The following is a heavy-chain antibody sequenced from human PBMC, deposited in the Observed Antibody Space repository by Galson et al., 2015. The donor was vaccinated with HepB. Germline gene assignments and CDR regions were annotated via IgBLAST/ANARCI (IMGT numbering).Heavy chain of an antibody. V-gene: IGHV3-23*01. J-gene: IGHJ5*02. CDR2: ISGSGGST. Sequence: SLRLSCAASGFTFSSYAMSWVRQAPGKGLEWVSAISGSGGSTYYADSVKGRFTISRDNSKNTLYLQMNSLRAEDTAVYYCAKDRDWLRGVSGWFDPWGQGTLVTVSS. CDR3: AKDRDWLRGVSGWFDP. D-gene: IGHD3-10*01. CDR1: GFTFSSYA.